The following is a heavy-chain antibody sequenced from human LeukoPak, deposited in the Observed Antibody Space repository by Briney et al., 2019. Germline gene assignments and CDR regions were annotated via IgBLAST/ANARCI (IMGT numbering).Heavy chain of an antibody. CDR2: ISSSGSTI. J-gene: IGHJ4*02. D-gene: IGHD3-10*01. CDR1: GFTFSSYE. Sequence: GGSLRLSCAASGFTFSSYEMNWVRQAPGKGLEWVSYISSSGSTIYYADSVKGRFTISRDNAKNALYLQMNSLRAEDTAVYYCAREGQYGSGIDYWGQGTLVTVSS. CDR3: AREGQYGSGIDY. V-gene: IGHV3-48*03.